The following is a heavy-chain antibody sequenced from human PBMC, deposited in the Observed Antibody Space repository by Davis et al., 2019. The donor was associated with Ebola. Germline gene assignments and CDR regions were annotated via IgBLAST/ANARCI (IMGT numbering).Heavy chain of an antibody. V-gene: IGHV1-3*01. Sequence: AASVKVSCKASGFTLTNYAMHWVRQAPGQRLEWMGWVHGGNGNTKYSQRFQGRVTITTDTSASTAYLDLSSLRSDDTAVFYCARATFGYNSGWYADYWGQGTLVTVSS. CDR2: VHGGNGNT. J-gene: IGHJ4*02. CDR1: GFTLTNYA. CDR3: ARATFGYNSGWYADY. D-gene: IGHD6-19*01.